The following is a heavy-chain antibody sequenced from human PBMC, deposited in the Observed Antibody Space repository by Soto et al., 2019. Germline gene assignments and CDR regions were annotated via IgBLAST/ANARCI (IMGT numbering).Heavy chain of an antibody. CDR1: GGSISSYY. Sequence: LLQASETLSLTCTVSGGSISSYYWSWIRQPPGKGLEWIGYIYYSGSTNYNPSLKSRVTISVDTSKNQFSLKLSSVTAADTAVYYCARTHLGYCSSTSCYGRGWFDPWGQGTLVTVSS. J-gene: IGHJ5*02. V-gene: IGHV4-59*08. CDR2: IYYSGST. D-gene: IGHD2-2*01. CDR3: ARTHLGYCSSTSCYGRGWFDP.